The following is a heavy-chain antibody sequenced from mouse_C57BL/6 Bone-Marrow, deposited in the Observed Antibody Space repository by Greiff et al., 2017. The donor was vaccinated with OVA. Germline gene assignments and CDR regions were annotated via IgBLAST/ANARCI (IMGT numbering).Heavy chain of an antibody. CDR1: GYTFTSYW. J-gene: IGHJ1*03. CDR3: ARCGNRGYFYV. CDR2: ITPSSGYT. Sequence: QVQLKESGAELAKPGASVKLSCKASGYTFTSYWMHWVKQRPGQGLEWIGYITPSSGYTKYNQKLKDKSTLTADKSSSTAYMQLSSLTYEYSAVYYCARCGNRGYFYVLGTGTTVTVSS. V-gene: IGHV1-7*01. D-gene: IGHD2-1*01.